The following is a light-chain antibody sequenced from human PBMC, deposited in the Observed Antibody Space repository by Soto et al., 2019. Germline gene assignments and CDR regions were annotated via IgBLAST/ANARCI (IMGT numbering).Light chain of an antibody. CDR1: QSVGSN. Sequence: EIVMTQSPVTLSVSPGERATLSCRASQSVGSNLAWYQQKPGQAPRLLLYGASTRATGIPGRFSGSGSGTESTLTITRLHSDDFAVYYCQQHNYWPSFGQGTKLEFK. CDR3: QQHNYWPS. CDR2: GAS. V-gene: IGKV3-15*01. J-gene: IGKJ2*01.